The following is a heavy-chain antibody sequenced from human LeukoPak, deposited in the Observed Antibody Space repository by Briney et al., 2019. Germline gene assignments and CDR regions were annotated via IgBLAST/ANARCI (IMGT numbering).Heavy chain of an antibody. V-gene: IGHV3-64D*06. CDR3: VKGGTVTNPHFDN. D-gene: IGHD4-17*01. J-gene: IGHJ4*02. CDR1: GFTFSSYA. CDR2: ITSTGGST. Sequence: GGSLRLSCSASGFTFSSYAMHWVRQAPGKGLKYVSVITSTGGSTYYADSVKGRFTISRDNSKNTLYLQMSSLRAEDTAVYYCVKGGTVTNPHFDNSGQGTLVTLSS.